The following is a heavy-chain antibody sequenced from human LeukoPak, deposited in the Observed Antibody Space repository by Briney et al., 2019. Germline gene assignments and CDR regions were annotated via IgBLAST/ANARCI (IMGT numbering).Heavy chain of an antibody. Sequence: SDPLSLTCTVSGGSFSGYYWTWIRQPTGKALEWIGYIYSSGTTNDNPSLKSRVTITLDTSKNHFSLRLTSVTAADRAVYYCARVGETWLTRQAYYYMDVWGKGAAVTVSS. D-gene: IGHD3-16*01. CDR1: GGSFSGYY. CDR2: IYSSGTT. CDR3: ARVGETWLTRQAYYYMDV. V-gene: IGHV4-59*07. J-gene: IGHJ6*03.